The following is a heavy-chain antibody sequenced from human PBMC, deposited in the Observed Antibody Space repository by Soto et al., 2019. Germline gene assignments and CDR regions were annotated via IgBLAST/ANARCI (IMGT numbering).Heavy chain of an antibody. J-gene: IGHJ4*02. CDR1: GFTFSSYG. CDR2: ISGSGAAI. D-gene: IGHD3-3*01. CDR3: AKVLYGVVTYFDS. V-gene: IGHV3-23*01. Sequence: EVQLLESGGGLVQPGGSLRLSCASSGFTFSSYGMTWVRRPPGKGLEWVSAISGSGAAIYYADSVQGRFTISRDNSNNTLYLQMNGLRAEDTAVYSCAKVLYGVVTYFDSWGQGTLVTVSS.